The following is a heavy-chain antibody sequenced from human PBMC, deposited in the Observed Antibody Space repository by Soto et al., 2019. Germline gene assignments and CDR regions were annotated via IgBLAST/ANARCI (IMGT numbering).Heavy chain of an antibody. Sequence: NPSETLSLTCTVSGGSIISGDYYFSWIRQPPGKGLEWIGYIYYSGSTYYNPSLKSRVTISVDTSKNQFSLKLSSVTAADTAVYYCALAGEGPYFDYWGQGTLVTVSS. CDR2: IYYSGST. J-gene: IGHJ4*02. D-gene: IGHD3-16*01. CDR1: GGSIISGDYY. CDR3: ALAGEGPYFDY. V-gene: IGHV4-30-4*01.